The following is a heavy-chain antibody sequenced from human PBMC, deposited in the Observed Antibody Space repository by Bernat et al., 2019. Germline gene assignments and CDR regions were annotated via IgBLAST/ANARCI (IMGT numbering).Heavy chain of an antibody. V-gene: IGHV3-30-3*01. CDR1: GFTFSSYA. CDR2: ISYDGSNK. CDR3: ARAPYYYDTSGYYY. D-gene: IGHD3-22*01. Sequence: QVQLVESGGGVVQPGRSLRLSCAASGFTFSSYAMHWVRQAPGKGLEWVAVISYDGSNKYYAGSVKGRFTISRDNAKNTLYLQMNSLRAEDTAVYYCARAPYYYDTSGYYYWGQGTMVTVSS. J-gene: IGHJ4*02.